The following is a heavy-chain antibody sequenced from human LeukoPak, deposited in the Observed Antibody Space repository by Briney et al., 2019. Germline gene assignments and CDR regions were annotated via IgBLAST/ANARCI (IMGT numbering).Heavy chain of an antibody. Sequence: PGGSLRLSWAASGFTFSSYAMSWVRQAPGKGLEWVSAISGSGGSTYYADSVKGRFTISRDNSKNTLYLQMDSLRAEDTAVYYCAKDAGYYYDSSGYPDTYYFDYWGQGTLATVSS. J-gene: IGHJ4*02. D-gene: IGHD3-22*01. V-gene: IGHV3-23*01. CDR3: AKDAGYYYDSSGYPDTYYFDY. CDR2: ISGSGGST. CDR1: GFTFSSYA.